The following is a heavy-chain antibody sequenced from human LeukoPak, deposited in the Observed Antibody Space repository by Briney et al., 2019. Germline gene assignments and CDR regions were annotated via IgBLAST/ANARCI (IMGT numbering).Heavy chain of an antibody. CDR1: GFTFSNYG. CDR3: ARGVRYSSGYFDY. J-gene: IGHJ4*02. CDR2: IWYDGSNK. Sequence: PGRSLRLSCTASGFTFSNYGMHWVRQAPGKGLEWVAVIWYDGSNKYYADSVKGRFTISRDNSKNTLYLQMNSLRAEDTAVYYCARGVRYSSGYFDYWGQGTLVTVSS. D-gene: IGHD6-19*01. V-gene: IGHV3-33*01.